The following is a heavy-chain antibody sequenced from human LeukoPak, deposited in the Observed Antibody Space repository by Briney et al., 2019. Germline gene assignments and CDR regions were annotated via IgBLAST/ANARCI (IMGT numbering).Heavy chain of an antibody. J-gene: IGHJ3*02. CDR3: ARDLIVGGNHDAFDI. D-gene: IGHD1-26*01. CDR2: IYSGGTT. CDR1: GFTFSSYA. Sequence: GGSLRLSCAASGFTFSSYAMSWVRQAPGKGLEWVSVIYSGGTTYYADSVKGRFTISRDNSKNTLYLQMNSLRAEDTAVYYCARDLIVGGNHDAFDIWGQGTMVTVSS. V-gene: IGHV3-53*01.